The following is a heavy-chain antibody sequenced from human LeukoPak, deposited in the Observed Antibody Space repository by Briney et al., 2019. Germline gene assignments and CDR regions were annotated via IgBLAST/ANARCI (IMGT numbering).Heavy chain of an antibody. Sequence: NPGESLTISCKASGYSFSSYWIGWVRQMPGKGLEWMGIIHPADSDIRYSTSFQGQVTISVDKSISTAYLHWSSLKASDTAVYFCARHLSSSLGYFYSGMDVWGQGTTVTVFS. J-gene: IGHJ6*02. CDR3: ARHLSSSLGYFYSGMDV. D-gene: IGHD6-19*01. CDR1: GYSFSSYW. V-gene: IGHV5-51*01. CDR2: IHPADSDI.